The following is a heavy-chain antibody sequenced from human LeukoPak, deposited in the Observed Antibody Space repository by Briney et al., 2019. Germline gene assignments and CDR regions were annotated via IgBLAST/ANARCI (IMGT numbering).Heavy chain of an antibody. CDR1: GFTVSSNY. CDR3: TKEGDSGSFPDY. Sequence: PGGSLRLSCAASGFTVSSNYVSWVRQAPGKGLEWVSVIYSGGSTYYADSVKGRFTISRDNSKNTLYLQMNSLRAEDTAVYYCTKEGDSGSFPDYWGQGTLVSVSS. CDR2: IYSGGST. J-gene: IGHJ4*02. D-gene: IGHD3-10*01. V-gene: IGHV3-53*05.